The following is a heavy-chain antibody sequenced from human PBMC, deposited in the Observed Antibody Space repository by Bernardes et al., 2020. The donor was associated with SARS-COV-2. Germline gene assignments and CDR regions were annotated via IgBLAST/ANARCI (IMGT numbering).Heavy chain of an antibody. D-gene: IGHD3-9*01. V-gene: IGHV3-11*06. CDR1: GFTFSDYY. CDR3: ARASRSRYYVILTGPAYDTWFDP. J-gene: IGHJ5*02. Sequence: GWSLRLSCAASGFTFSDYYMSWIRQAPGKGLEWVSYISSSSSYTNYADSVKGRFTISRDNAKNSLYLQMNSLRAEDTAVYYCARASRSRYYVILTGPAYDTWFDPWGQGPLVTVSS. CDR2: ISSSSSYT.